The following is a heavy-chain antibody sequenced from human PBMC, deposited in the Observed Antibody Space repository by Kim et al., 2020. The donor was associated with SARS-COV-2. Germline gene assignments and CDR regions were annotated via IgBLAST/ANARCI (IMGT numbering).Heavy chain of an antibody. J-gene: IGHJ4*02. Sequence: SETLSLTCTVSGGSVSSGSYYWSWIRQPPGKGLEWIGYIYYSGSTNYNPSLKSRVTISVDTSKNQFSLKLSSVTAADTAVYYCARGDGRDYYGSGRFDYWRQGTLVTVSS. V-gene: IGHV4-61*01. CDR3: ARGDGRDYYGSGRFDY. D-gene: IGHD3-10*01. CDR1: GGSVSSGSYY. CDR2: IYYSGST.